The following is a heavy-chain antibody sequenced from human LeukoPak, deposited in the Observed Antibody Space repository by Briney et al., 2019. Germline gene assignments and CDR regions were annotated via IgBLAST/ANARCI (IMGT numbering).Heavy chain of an antibody. Sequence: KSGGSLRLSCAASGFTFNNYNMNWVRQAPGKGLEWVSSISSGSSYIYYADSVKGRFTISRDNAKNSLYPQVNSLRAEDTAVYYCARVLILVHDYYYAMDVWGKGTTVTVSS. V-gene: IGHV3-21*01. CDR2: ISSGSSYI. D-gene: IGHD3-9*01. CDR3: ARVLILVHDYYYAMDV. J-gene: IGHJ6*04. CDR1: GFTFNNYN.